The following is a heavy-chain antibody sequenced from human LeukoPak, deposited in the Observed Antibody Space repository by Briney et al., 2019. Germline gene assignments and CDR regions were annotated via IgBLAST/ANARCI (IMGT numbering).Heavy chain of an antibody. CDR3: AKDSGVGSYLPDY. J-gene: IGHJ4*02. D-gene: IGHD1-26*01. CDR1: GFTFSSYA. V-gene: IGHV3-23*01. Sequence: GGSLRLSCAASGFTFSSYAMSWVRQAPGKGLEWVSAISGSGGSTYYADSVKDRFTISRDNSKNTLYLQMNSLRAEDTAVYYCAKDSGVGSYLPDYWGQGTLVTVSS. CDR2: ISGSGGST.